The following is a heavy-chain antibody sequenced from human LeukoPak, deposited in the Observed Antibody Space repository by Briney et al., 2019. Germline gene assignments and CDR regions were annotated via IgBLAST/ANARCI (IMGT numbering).Heavy chain of an antibody. CDR2: IKSDGFSL. V-gene: IGHV3-74*01. CDR3: ARGGLRFLDWLNWFDL. D-gene: IGHD3-3*01. Sequence: GGSLRLSCAASGFTFSSYAMSWVRQAPGKGLVWVSRIKSDGFSLSYADSVKGRFTISRDNAKNTLYLQMNSLRVEDTAVYYCARGGLRFLDWLNWFDLWGQGTLVTVSS. J-gene: IGHJ5*02. CDR1: GFTFSSYA.